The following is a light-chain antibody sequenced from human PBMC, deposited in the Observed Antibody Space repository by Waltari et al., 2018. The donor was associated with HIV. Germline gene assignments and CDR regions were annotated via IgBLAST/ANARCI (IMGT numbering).Light chain of an antibody. CDR3: ATWDDSLNGVL. Sequence: SVLPQPPSASGTPGQKVTISCSGSSSNIGRNSVFWYQQRPGAAPNLLIYTDTQRPSVVPDRFSGSKSGTSASLAISGLRSEDEAVYSCATWDDSLNGVLFGGGTNLNVL. J-gene: IGLJ2*01. CDR2: TDT. V-gene: IGLV1-47*01. CDR1: SSNIGRNS.